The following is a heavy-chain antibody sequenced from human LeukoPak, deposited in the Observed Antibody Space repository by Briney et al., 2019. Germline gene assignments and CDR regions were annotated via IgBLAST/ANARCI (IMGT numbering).Heavy chain of an antibody. CDR2: IYYSGST. CDR1: GGSISSYY. J-gene: IGHJ4*02. Sequence: SETLSLTCTVSGGSISSYYWSWIRQPPGKGLGWIGYIYYSGSTNYNPSLKSRVTISVDTSKNQFSLKLSSVTAADTAVYYCARVKRSNYGDYGFDYWGQGTLVTVSS. V-gene: IGHV4-59*01. D-gene: IGHD4-17*01. CDR3: ARVKRSNYGDYGFDY.